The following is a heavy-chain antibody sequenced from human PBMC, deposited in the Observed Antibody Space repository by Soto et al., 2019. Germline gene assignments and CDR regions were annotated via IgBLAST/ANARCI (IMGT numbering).Heavy chain of an antibody. Sequence: QVQLVQSGAEVKKPGASVKVSCKASGYTFTGYQMHWVRQAPGQGLEWMGWINPNSGGTNYAQKFQGRVTMTRDTSITTAYMELNKLTSDDTAVYCCARGQYIVSPENWGQGTLVSVSS. D-gene: IGHD2-21*01. V-gene: IGHV1-2*02. J-gene: IGHJ4*02. CDR2: INPNSGGT. CDR3: ARGQYIVSPEN. CDR1: GYTFTGYQ.